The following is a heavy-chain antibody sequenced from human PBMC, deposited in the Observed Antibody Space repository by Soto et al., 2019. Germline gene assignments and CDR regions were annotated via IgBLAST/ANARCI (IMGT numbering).Heavy chain of an antibody. D-gene: IGHD3-9*01. Sequence: SETLSLTCSVSGDSINSDKYYWGWIRQPPGKGLEWIGSIYFRGNTYYNPSLQTRVTISLDRSKSQFSLKLNSVTAADSAVYFCARLEGLATISYYFDFWGQGALVTVSS. J-gene: IGHJ4*02. V-gene: IGHV4-39*01. CDR2: IYFRGNT. CDR1: GDSINSDKYY. CDR3: ARLEGLATISYYFDF.